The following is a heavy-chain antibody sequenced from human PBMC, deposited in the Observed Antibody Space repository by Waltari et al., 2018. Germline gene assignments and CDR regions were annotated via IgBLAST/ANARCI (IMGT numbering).Heavy chain of an antibody. Sequence: EVQLLESGGGAVQHGGSVRHPCAAAGFTFSSYDMSRVRQAPGKGLEWVSAIIGNGGSTYYADSVKGRFTISRDNSKNTLYLQMNSLRAEDTAVYYCAKDVEQWLVGWFDPWGQGTLVTVSS. V-gene: IGHV3-23*01. D-gene: IGHD6-19*01. CDR2: IIGNGGST. CDR1: GFTFSSYD. J-gene: IGHJ5*02. CDR3: AKDVEQWLVGWFDP.